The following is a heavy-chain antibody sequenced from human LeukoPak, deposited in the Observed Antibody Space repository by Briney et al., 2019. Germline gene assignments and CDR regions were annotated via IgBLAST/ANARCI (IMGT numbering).Heavy chain of an antibody. CDR1: GFTFSRYW. J-gene: IGHJ1*01. V-gene: IGHV3-74*01. Sequence: GGSLRLSCAASGFTFSRYWMHWVRQAQGKGLGWDSRIKSDGSTNYADSVKGRFTISRDNAKNTVSLQMNSLRAEDTGVYYCARAPAEIGGYYPEYFRHWGQGTLVTVSS. CDR2: IKSDGST. D-gene: IGHD3-22*01. CDR3: ARAPAEIGGYYPEYFRH.